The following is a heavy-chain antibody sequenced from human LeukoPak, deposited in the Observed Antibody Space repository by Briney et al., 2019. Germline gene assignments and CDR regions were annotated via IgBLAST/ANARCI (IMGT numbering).Heavy chain of an antibody. J-gene: IGHJ3*02. D-gene: IGHD5-18*01. CDR3: ARGNTAYDAFDI. CDR2: IYYSGST. V-gene: IGHV4-59*01. CDR1: GGSISSYY. Sequence: SETLSLTCTVSGGSISSYYWSWIRQPPGKGLEWIGYIYYSGSTNYNPSLKSRVTISVDTSKNQFSLKLSSVTAADTALYYCARGNTAYDAFDIWGQGTMVTVSS.